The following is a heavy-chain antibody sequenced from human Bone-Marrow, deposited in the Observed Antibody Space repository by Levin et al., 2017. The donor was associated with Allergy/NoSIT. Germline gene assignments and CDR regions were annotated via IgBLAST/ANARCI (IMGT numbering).Heavy chain of an antibody. CDR2: INPNSGGT. V-gene: IGHV1-2*02. J-gene: IGHJ4*02. D-gene: IGHD3-3*01. CDR3: ARATKTTIFGVVTKGY. CDR1: GYTFTGYY. Sequence: GESLKISCKASGYTFTGYYMHWVRQAPGQGLEWMGWINPNSGGTNYAQKFQGRVTMTRDTSISTAYMELSRLRSDDTAVYYCARATKTTIFGVVTKGYWGQGTLVTVSS.